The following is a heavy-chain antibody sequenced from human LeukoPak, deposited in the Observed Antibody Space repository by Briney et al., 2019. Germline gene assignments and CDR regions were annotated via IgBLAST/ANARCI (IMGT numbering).Heavy chain of an antibody. CDR2: IYYSGST. CDR1: GGSISSYY. CDR3: ARTGAAGLDY. D-gene: IGHD6-13*01. V-gene: IGHV4-59*01. Sequence: SETLSLTCTVSGGSISSYYWSWIRQPPGKGLEWSGYIYYSGSTNYNPSLKSRVTISVDTSKNQFSLKLSSVTAADTAVYYCARTGAAGLDYWGQGTLVTVSS. J-gene: IGHJ4*02.